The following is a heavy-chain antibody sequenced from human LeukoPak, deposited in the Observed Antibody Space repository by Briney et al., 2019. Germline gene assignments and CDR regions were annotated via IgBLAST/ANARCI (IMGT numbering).Heavy chain of an antibody. CDR2: IYYSGST. D-gene: IGHD2-15*01. V-gene: IGHV4-31*03. J-gene: IGHJ4*02. CDR1: GGSISSGGYY. Sequence: SETLSLTCTVSGGSISSGGYYWSWIRQHPGKGLEWIGYIYYSGSTYYNPSLKSRVTISVDTSKNQFSLKLSSVTAADTAVYYCARDHYCSGVSCPTLRFDYWGQGTLVTVSS. CDR3: ARDHYCSGVSCPTLRFDY.